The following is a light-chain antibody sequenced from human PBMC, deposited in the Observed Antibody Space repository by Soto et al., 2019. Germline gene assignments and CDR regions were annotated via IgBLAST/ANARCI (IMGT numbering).Light chain of an antibody. CDR3: QQYNNAPRT. V-gene: IGKV3-15*01. Sequence: IVMSRCPATLSGSTGERATLSCRASQSVSSNLAWYQQKPGQAPRLLIYGASTRATGIPARFSGSGSGTEFTLTISSLQSEDFEVYDWQQYNNAPRTFCQGTKVDIK. CDR2: GAS. CDR1: QSVSSN. J-gene: IGKJ1*01.